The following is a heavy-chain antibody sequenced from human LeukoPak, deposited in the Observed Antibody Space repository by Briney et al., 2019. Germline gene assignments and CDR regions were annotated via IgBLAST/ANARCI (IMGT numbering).Heavy chain of an antibody. V-gene: IGHV4-34*01. CDR1: GGSFSGYY. J-gene: IGHJ4*02. Sequence: SETLSLTCAVYGGSFSGYYWSWIRQPPGKGLEWIGEIHHSGSTNYNPSLKSRVTISVDTSKNQFSLKLSSVTAADTAVYYCARALVTAILYEDWGQGTLVTVSS. D-gene: IGHD2-21*02. CDR2: IHHSGST. CDR3: ARALVTAILYED.